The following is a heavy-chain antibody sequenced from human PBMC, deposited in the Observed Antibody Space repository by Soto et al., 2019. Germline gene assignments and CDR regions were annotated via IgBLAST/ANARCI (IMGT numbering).Heavy chain of an antibody. CDR2: IYYSGST. J-gene: IGHJ4*02. CDR3: AGSVGGASGEDFNY. Sequence: PSETLSLTCAVSGGSISSGVYYWSWIRQQPGKGLEWIGYIYYSGSTYYNPSLKSRVTISVDTTKYRYSLKLSSVTAADTAVYYRAGSVGGASGEDFNYWGQGTLVSVSS. CDR1: GGSISSGVYY. D-gene: IGHD2-15*01. V-gene: IGHV4-31*11.